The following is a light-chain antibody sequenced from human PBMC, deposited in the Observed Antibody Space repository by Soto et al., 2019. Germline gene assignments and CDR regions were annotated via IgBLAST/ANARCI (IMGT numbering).Light chain of an antibody. Sequence: QSVLTQPPSVSAAPGQKVIISCSGNNSNIGNNYVSWYRQLPGTAPKLVIHDDDERPSGVPDRISGSKSGTSATLGITGLQTADGADYYCGTWDSSLSAAVFGGGTKLTVL. V-gene: IGLV1-51*01. J-gene: IGLJ2*01. CDR3: GTWDSSLSAAV. CDR2: DDD. CDR1: NSNIGNNY.